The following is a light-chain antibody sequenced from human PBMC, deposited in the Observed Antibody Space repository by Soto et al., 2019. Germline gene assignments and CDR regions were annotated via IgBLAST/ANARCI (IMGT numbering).Light chain of an antibody. CDR3: QLSYNMPS. Sequence: IPLTQSPSSLAGSVGDRLTLTCRASRNVSIYLNWYQHKPGKGPTLLIHATSNLQIGVPTRFSGSGSGTEFTLTISSPEPEDFGTYCCQLSYNMPSFGQGTRLVIK. J-gene: IGKJ5*01. CDR1: RNVSIY. V-gene: IGKV1-39*01. CDR2: ATS.